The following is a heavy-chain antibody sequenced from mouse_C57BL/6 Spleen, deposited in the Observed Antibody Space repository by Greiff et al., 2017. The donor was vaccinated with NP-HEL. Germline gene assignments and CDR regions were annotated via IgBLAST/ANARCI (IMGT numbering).Heavy chain of an antibody. CDR3: ARLGEGYFDV. CDR1: GYTFTSYW. CDR2: IHPNSGST. Sequence: VQLQQSGAELVKPGASVKLSCKASGYTFTSYWMHWVKQRPGQGLEWIGMIHPNSGSTNYNEKFKSKATLTVDKSSSTAYMQLSSLTSEDSAVYYGARLGEGYFDVWGTGTTVTVSS. J-gene: IGHJ1*03. V-gene: IGHV1-64*01. D-gene: IGHD4-1*01.